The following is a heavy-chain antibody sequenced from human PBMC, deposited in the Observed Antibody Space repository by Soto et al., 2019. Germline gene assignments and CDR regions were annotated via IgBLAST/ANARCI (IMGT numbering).Heavy chain of an antibody. CDR3: AREGFWSGYYSATDALDI. J-gene: IGHJ3*02. CDR1: GFTFSSYW. V-gene: IGHV3-74*01. D-gene: IGHD3-3*01. Sequence: GGSLRLSCAASGFTFSSYWMHWVRQAPGKGLVWVSRINSDGSSTSYADSVKGRFTISRDNAKNTLYLQMNSLRAEDTAVYYCAREGFWSGYYSATDALDIWGQGTMVTVSS. CDR2: INSDGSST.